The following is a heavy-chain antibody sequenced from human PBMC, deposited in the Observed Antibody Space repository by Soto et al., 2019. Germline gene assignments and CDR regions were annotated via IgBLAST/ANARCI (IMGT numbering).Heavy chain of an antibody. D-gene: IGHD3-10*01. CDR2: IYPGDSDT. J-gene: IGHJ6*02. CDR3: ARLGFEYDTSTPYYNVLHYFRVDV. Sequence: GESLKISCTGSGYSVIAYWYAWGRQLHRKGLERNGVIYPGDSDTRYSPSFQAPVNIADDKSISTAYLQWSTPKASDTAKYYCARLGFEYDTSTPYYNVLHYFRVDVWGQGTSVTGFS. V-gene: IGHV5-51*01. CDR1: GYSVIAYW.